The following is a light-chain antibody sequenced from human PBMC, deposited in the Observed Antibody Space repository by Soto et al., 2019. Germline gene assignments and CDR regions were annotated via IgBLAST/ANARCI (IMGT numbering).Light chain of an antibody. CDR2: GNS. J-gene: IGLJ7*01. CDR3: QSYDSSLSGAV. CDR1: SSNIGAGYD. V-gene: IGLV1-40*01. Sequence: QAVVTQPPSVSGAPGQRVTISCTGSSSNIGAGYDVHWYQQFPGTAPKLLIYGNSNRPSGVPDRFSGSKSGTSASLAITGLQAEDEADYYCQSYDSSLSGAVFGGGTQLTVL.